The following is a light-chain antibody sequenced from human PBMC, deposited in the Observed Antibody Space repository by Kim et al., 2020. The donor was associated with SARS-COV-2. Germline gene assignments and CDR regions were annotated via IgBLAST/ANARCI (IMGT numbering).Light chain of an antibody. V-gene: IGKV1-39*01. CDR1: QIISTY. Sequence: ASVGDDVTITCRAAQIISTYLNWYQQKPGKPPKLLINAASTLQSGVPSRFSGSGSGTDFTLTISSLQREDFATYYCHQSYNVPPTFGGGTKVDIK. CDR2: AAS. CDR3: HQSYNVPPT. J-gene: IGKJ4*01.